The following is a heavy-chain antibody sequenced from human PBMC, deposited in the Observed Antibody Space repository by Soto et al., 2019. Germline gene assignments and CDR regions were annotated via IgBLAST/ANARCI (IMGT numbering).Heavy chain of an antibody. CDR2: INPSGGST. V-gene: IGHV1-46*01. D-gene: IGHD1-1*01. CDR3: ARGGTTTRAGRSGMDV. J-gene: IGHJ6*02. CDR1: GYSFTSYY. Sequence: GASVKVSCKASGYSFTSYYLHWVRQEPGQGPEWMGLINPSGGSTTYSQKFQGRVTMTRDTSISTAYMELSRLRSDDTAVYYCARGGTTTRAGRSGMDVWGQGTTVTVSS.